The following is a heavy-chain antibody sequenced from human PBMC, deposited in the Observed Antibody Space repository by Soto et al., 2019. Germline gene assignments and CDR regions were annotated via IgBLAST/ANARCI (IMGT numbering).Heavy chain of an antibody. CDR1: GGSISSYY. D-gene: IGHD5-18*01. CDR3: ARDVKAMIIGNDFDI. J-gene: IGHJ3*02. V-gene: IGHV4-4*07. CDR2: IYTSGST. Sequence: QVQLQESGPGLVKPSETLSLTCTVSGGSISSYYWSWIRQPAGKGLEWIGRIYTSGSTNYNPSLKSRVTMSVDMSKNQFSLKLSSVTAADTAVYYCARDVKAMIIGNDFDIWGQGTMVTVSS.